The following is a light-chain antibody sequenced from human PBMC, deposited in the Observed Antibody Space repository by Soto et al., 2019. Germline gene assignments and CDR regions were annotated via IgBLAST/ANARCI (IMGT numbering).Light chain of an antibody. CDR2: KAS. CDR3: QQYDTYPWT. CDR1: QSISSL. V-gene: IGKV1-5*03. J-gene: IGKJ1*01. Sequence: DIQMTQSPSTLSASVGDTVTITCRSRQSISSLLAWYQQKPGKAPKLLIYKASSLESGVPSRFSGSGAGTEFTLTISSLQPDDFATYYCQQYDTYPWTFGQGTKVEIK.